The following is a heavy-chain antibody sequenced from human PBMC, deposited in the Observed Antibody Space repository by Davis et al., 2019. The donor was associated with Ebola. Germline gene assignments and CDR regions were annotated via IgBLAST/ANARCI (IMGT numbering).Heavy chain of an antibody. CDR1: GYSFTNYW. J-gene: IGHJ4*02. CDR3: ARVSLLGGEPFDF. D-gene: IGHD1-26*01. CDR2: IYPPDSNN. V-gene: IGHV5-51*01. Sequence: GESLKISCKASGYSFTNYWITWVRQMPGKGLEWMGIIYPPDSNNKYSPSFQGRVTISADQSITTAYLQWSSLRASDTAIYYCARVSLLGGEPFDFWGQGTLVTVSS.